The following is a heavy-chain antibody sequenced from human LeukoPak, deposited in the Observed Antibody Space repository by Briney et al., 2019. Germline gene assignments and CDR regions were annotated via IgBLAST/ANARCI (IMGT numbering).Heavy chain of an antibody. D-gene: IGHD3-10*01. CDR2: IYYSGST. Sequence: SETLSLTCTVSCYPISSGYYWGWIRQPPGKGLEWIGYIYYSGSTNYNPSLKSRVTISVDTSKNQFSLKLSSVTAADTAVYYCARLGMAPYYYGSGSAYYFDYWGQGTLVTVSS. CDR1: CYPISSGYY. V-gene: IGHV4-38-2*02. CDR3: ARLGMAPYYYGSGSAYYFDY. J-gene: IGHJ4*02.